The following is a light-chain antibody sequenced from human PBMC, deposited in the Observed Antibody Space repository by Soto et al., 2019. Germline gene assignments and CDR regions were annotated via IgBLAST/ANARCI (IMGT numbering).Light chain of an antibody. CDR2: NNN. Sequence: QAVLTQPPSASGTPGQRGTISGSGSSSNIGSNTVNWYQQLPGTAPKLLIYNNNQRPSGVPDRFSGSKSGTSASLAISGLQSEDEADYYCAAWDDSLNGLVFGTGTKVTVL. V-gene: IGLV1-44*01. CDR1: SSNIGSNT. CDR3: AAWDDSLNGLV. J-gene: IGLJ1*01.